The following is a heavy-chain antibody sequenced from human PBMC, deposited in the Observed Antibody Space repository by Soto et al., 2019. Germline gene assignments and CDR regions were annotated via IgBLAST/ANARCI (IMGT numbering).Heavy chain of an antibody. V-gene: IGHV1-3*01. Sequence: QVQLVQSGAEVKKPGASVKVSCKASGYTFTSYAMHWVRQAPGQRLEWMGWINAGNGNTKYSQKFQGRVTITRDTSASTAYMELSSLRSEDTAVYYCARPVDTAMVLCFDPWGQGTLVTGSS. CDR3: ARPVDTAMVLCFDP. CDR1: GYTFTSYA. J-gene: IGHJ5*02. D-gene: IGHD5-18*01. CDR2: INAGNGNT.